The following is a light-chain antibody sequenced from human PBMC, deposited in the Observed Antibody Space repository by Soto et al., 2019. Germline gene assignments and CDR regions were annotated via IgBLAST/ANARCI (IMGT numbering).Light chain of an antibody. CDR3: QSFDNGLLAYV. J-gene: IGLJ1*01. CDR2: KSN. Sequence: QSVLTQPPSASGTPGQRVTISCSGGSYNIGKNLVYWYQQRPGTAPKLLIFKSNARPPGVPDRFSGSNSGSSASLAISGLRSEDEADYYCQSFDNGLLAYVFGTGTKLTVL. V-gene: IGLV1-47*01. CDR1: SYNIGKNL.